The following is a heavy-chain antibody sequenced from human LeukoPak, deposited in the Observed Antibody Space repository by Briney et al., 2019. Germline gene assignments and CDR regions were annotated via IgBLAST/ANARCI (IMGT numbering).Heavy chain of an antibody. CDR3: AIYCDSSGSIDH. J-gene: IGHJ4*02. CDR2: ISDSGSTI. Sequence: GGSLRLSCAASGFIFSDYYMTWIRQTPGKGLEWLSYISDSGSTINYADSVKGRLTISMDNAKKSLFLQMNSLRAEDTAVYYCAIYCDSSGSIDHWGRGTLVTVSS. V-gene: IGHV3-11*01. D-gene: IGHD3-22*01. CDR1: GFIFSDYY.